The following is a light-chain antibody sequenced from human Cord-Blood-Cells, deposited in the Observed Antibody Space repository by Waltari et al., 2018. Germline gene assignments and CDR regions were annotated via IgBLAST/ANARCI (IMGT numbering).Light chain of an antibody. CDR2: DTS. J-gene: IGLJ3*02. Sequence: QAVVTQEPSLPVAPGGTFTLTWRSSTGAVPSVHYPSWFQQKPGQAPRTLIYDTSNKHSWTPARFSGSLLGGKAALTLSGAQPEDEAEYYCLLSYSGARGVFGGGTKLTVL. CDR3: LLSYSGARGV. V-gene: IGLV7-46*01. CDR1: TGAVPSVHY.